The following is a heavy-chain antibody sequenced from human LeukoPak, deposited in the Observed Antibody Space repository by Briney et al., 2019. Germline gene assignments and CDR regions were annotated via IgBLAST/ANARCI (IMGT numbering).Heavy chain of an antibody. CDR2: IKPDGSEK. CDR1: GFTFSSYW. J-gene: IGHJ4*02. Sequence: GGSLRLSCAASGFTFSSYWMTWVRQAPGKGLEWVANIKPDGSEKQYVDSVKGRFTISRDNAKNSLFLQMDSLRDEDTAVYYCARECVCRSTSCYSNFDSWGQGTLVTVSS. D-gene: IGHD2-2*02. V-gene: IGHV3-7*04. CDR3: ARECVCRSTSCYSNFDS.